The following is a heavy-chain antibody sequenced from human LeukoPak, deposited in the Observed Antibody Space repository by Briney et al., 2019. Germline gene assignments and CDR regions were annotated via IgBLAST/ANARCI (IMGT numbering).Heavy chain of an antibody. Sequence: SETLSLTCTVSGGSISRYYWSWIRQPPGKGLEWIGYTHYSGSTNYNPSLKSRVTISGDTSENRFSLRLSSVTAADTAVYYCARQLYSNYNYFDYWGQGALVTVSS. D-gene: IGHD4-11*01. CDR2: THYSGST. CDR1: GGSISRYY. J-gene: IGHJ4*02. V-gene: IGHV4-59*08. CDR3: ARQLYSNYNYFDY.